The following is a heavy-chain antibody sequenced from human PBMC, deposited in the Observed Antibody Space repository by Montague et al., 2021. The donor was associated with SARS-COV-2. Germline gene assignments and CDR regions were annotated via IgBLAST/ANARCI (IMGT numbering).Heavy chain of an antibody. V-gene: IGHV4-39*01. CDR2: VYYSGYT. Sequence: SETLSLTCTFSGDSVSNSDRHWCWHRPPPGKGLEWQGNVYYSGYTYYTPSVKGRVTISIDASKNQFSLKLNSLTATATAIYHCARRRLREDYFDFWGQGTLLTVSS. J-gene: IGHJ4*02. CDR1: GDSVSNSDRH. CDR3: ARRRLREDYFDF. D-gene: IGHD4-17*01.